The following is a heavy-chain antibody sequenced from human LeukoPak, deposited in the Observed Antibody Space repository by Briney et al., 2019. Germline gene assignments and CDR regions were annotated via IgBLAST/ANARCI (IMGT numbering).Heavy chain of an antibody. CDR3: ARVRSSSSSPANYYYYYMDV. D-gene: IGHD6-6*01. Sequence: SVKVSCKASGGTFSSYAISWVRQAPGQGLEWMGGIIPIFGTANYAQKFQGRVTITADESTSTACMELSSLRSEDTAVYYCARVRSSSSSPANYYYYYMDVWGKGTTVTVSS. V-gene: IGHV1-69*13. CDR2: IIPIFGTA. J-gene: IGHJ6*03. CDR1: GGTFSSYA.